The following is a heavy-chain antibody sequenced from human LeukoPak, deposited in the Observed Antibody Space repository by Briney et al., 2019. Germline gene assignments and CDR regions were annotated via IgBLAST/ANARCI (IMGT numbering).Heavy chain of an antibody. D-gene: IGHD6-13*01. J-gene: IGHJ5*02. CDR2: ISYDGSNK. V-gene: IGHV3-30*18. CDR3: AKGYGQQLVNNWFDP. Sequence: GGSLRLSCAASGFTFGSYGMHWVRQVPGKGLEWVAVISYDGSNKYYGDSVKGRFTISRDNSKNTLYLQMNLRAEDTAVYYCAKGYGQQLVNNWFDPWGQGTLVTVSS. CDR1: GFTFGSYG.